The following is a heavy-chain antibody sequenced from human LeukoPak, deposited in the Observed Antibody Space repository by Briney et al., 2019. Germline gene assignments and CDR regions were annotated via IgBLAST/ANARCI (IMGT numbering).Heavy chain of an antibody. J-gene: IGHJ4*02. CDR2: IKEDGSAT. V-gene: IGHV3-7*04. Sequence: GGSLRLSCAASGFTFSTYWMTWVRHAPGKGPEWVANIKEDGSATYYVDSVKGRFTISRDNAKKSLYLQMNSLRAEDTAVYYCARDSPGYLAYDSWGQGTLVTVSS. CDR3: ARDSPGYLAYDS. D-gene: IGHD1-1*01. CDR1: GFTFSTYW.